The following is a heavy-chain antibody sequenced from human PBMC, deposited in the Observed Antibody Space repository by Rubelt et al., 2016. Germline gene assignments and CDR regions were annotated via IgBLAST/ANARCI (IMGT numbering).Heavy chain of an antibody. CDR2: IYYSGST. CDR3: ARVRKAVAGGWDY. V-gene: IGHV4-39*07. D-gene: IGHD6-19*01. J-gene: IGHJ4*02. Sequence: QLQLQESGPGLVKPSETLSLTCTVSGGSISSSSYYWGWIRQPPGKGLEWIGSIYYSGSTYYNPSLKGRVTLSVDTSKNQFSLKLSSVTAADTAVYYCARVRKAVAGGWDYWGQGTLVTVSS. CDR1: GGSISSSSYY.